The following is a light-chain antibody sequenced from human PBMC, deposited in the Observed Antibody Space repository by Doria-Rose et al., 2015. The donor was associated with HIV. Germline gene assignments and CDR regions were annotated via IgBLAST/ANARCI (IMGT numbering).Light chain of an antibody. CDR1: QTISTS. V-gene: IGKV1-5*03. CDR2: QAS. Sequence: DIQVTQSPSTLSASVGDRVTITCRASQTISTSLAWYQQKPGKAPKLLIFQASSLDSGVPSRFSGSGSGTEFTLTISSLQPDDFATYYCQHHSHYFRTFGQGTKVEVK. J-gene: IGKJ1*01. CDR3: QHHSHYFRT.